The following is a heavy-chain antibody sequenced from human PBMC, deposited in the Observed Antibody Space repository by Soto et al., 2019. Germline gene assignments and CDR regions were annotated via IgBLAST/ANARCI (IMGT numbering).Heavy chain of an antibody. CDR2: ISSNGGRT. V-gene: IGHV3-23*01. D-gene: IGHD3-3*01. CDR1: YA. J-gene: IGHJ6*02. Sequence: YAISWLSKAQGPGLEWVSAISSNGGRTFYADSLRGRFTISRDNSKSALYLQVNNVRVEDTAVYYCASLYYYFWSGLYRTGGHGVDVWGQGTIVSVS. CDR3: ASLYYYFWSGLYRTGGHGVDV.